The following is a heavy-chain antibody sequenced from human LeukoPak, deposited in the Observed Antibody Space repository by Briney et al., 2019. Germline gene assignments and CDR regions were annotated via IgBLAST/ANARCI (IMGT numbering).Heavy chain of an antibody. CDR2: VYYSGSS. Sequence: SETLSLICTVSGGSISSYYWSWFRQPPGKGLEWIGYVYYSGSSDYNPSLKSRVTISVDTSKNQFSLKLSSVTAADTAVYYCARRMVTTTYFDYWGQGALVTVSS. J-gene: IGHJ4*02. D-gene: IGHD4/OR15-4a*01. V-gene: IGHV4-59*12. CDR1: GGSISSYY. CDR3: ARRMVTTTYFDY.